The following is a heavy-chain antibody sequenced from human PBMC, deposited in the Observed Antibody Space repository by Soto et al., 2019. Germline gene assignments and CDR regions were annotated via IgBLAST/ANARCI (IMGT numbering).Heavy chain of an antibody. J-gene: IGHJ5*02. CDR2: INHTGGT. Sequence: SETLSLTCAVYGGSVNGYYWNWIRQPTGKGLGWIGEINHTGGTHYNPSLKSRVTMSVDTSKNQFSLRLSSVTAADTAIYYCATRITVFGLLIPPFDPWGQGTQVTVS. D-gene: IGHD3-3*01. V-gene: IGHV4-34*01. CDR1: GGSVNGYY. CDR3: ATRITVFGLLIPPFDP.